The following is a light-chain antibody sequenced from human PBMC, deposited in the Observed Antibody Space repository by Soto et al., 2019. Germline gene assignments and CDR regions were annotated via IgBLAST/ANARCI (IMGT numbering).Light chain of an antibody. Sequence: EIVLTQSPGTLSLSPGERATLSCRASQSVSNNYLAWYQQKPGQAPRLLIYGASNRATGIPDRFNGSGSGTDFTLTISRLEPEDFATYYCQQSYSYPVTFGPGTKVDIK. CDR3: QQSYSYPVT. J-gene: IGKJ3*01. CDR1: QSVSNNY. V-gene: IGKV3-20*01. CDR2: GAS.